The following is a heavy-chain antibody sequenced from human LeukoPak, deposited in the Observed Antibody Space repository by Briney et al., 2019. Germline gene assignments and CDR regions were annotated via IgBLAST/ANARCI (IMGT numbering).Heavy chain of an antibody. CDR1: GFTFSSYG. V-gene: IGHV3-30*02. CDR3: AKGNSPVSDPRYYYMDV. Sequence: GGSQRLSCAASGFTFSSYGMHWVRQAPGRGLEWVAFIRHDGSKKYYADSVKGRFTISRDNSKNTLYLQMNSLRAEDTAVYYCAKGNSPVSDPRYYYMDVWGKGTTVTVSS. D-gene: IGHD2/OR15-2a*01. J-gene: IGHJ6*03. CDR2: IRHDGSKK.